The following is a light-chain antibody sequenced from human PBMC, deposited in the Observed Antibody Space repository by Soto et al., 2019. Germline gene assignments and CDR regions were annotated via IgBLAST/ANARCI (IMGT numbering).Light chain of an antibody. Sequence: EIVLTQSPGTLSFSAWERSTLSCRASQSVSSSSLAWYQQKPGQAPRLLIFGASSRATGIPDRFSGSGSGTDFTLTISRLEPEDFAVYYCQQYAGSSTFGQGTKVDIK. CDR1: QSVSSSS. V-gene: IGKV3-20*01. CDR3: QQYAGSST. J-gene: IGKJ1*01. CDR2: GAS.